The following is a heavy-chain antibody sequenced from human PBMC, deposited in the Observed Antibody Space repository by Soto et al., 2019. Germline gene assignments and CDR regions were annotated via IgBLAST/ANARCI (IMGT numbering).Heavy chain of an antibody. J-gene: IGHJ4*02. D-gene: IGHD2-21*01. CDR3: ASHHSRFFDS. V-gene: IGHV4-34*01. Sequence: SETLSLTCAFYGGSFSTYWWSWIRQPPGKGLEWIGEINHSGSTNYSPSLKSRVTISIDTSKNQFSLNPSSVTAADTAVYYCASHHSRFFDSWGQGTLVTVSS. CDR1: GGSFSTYW. CDR2: INHSGST.